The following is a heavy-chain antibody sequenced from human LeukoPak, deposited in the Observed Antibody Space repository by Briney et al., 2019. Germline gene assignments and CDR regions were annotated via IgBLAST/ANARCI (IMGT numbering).Heavy chain of an antibody. CDR3: ARSYYGIVGWFDP. Sequence: SETLSLTYTVSGYSISSGYYWGWIRQPPGKGLEWIGSIYHSGSTYYNPSLKSRVTISVDTSKNQFSLKLSSVTAADTAVYYCARSYYGIVGWFDPWGQGTLVTVSS. CDR2: IYHSGST. J-gene: IGHJ5*02. V-gene: IGHV4-38-2*02. D-gene: IGHD3-10*01. CDR1: GYSISSGYY.